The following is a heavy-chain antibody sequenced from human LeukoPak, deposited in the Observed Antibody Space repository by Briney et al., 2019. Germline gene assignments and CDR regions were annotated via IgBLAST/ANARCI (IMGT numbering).Heavy chain of an antibody. V-gene: IGHV4-31*01. Sequence: PSETLSLTCTVSGGSISIGGYYWSCIRQHPGKGLEWIGYIFYNGNTYYNPSLKSPLTISGDTSENQFSLKLSSVTAADTAVYYCVRNFDSYNAFDIWGQGTMVTVSS. CDR2: IFYNGNT. CDR3: VRNFDSYNAFDI. D-gene: IGHD3-22*01. CDR1: GGSISIGGYY. J-gene: IGHJ3*02.